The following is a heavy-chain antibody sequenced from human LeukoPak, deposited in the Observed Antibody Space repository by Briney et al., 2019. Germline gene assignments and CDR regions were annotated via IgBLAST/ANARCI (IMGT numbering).Heavy chain of an antibody. CDR1: GGSFSGYY. Sequence: PSETLSLTCAVYGGSFSGYYWSWIRQPPGKGLEWIGEINHSGSTNYNPSLKSRVTISVDTSKNQFSLKLSSVTAADTAVYYCARLEYSSSVYFDYWGQGTLVTVSS. V-gene: IGHV4-34*01. CDR3: ARLEYSSSVYFDY. D-gene: IGHD6-6*01. J-gene: IGHJ4*02. CDR2: INHSGST.